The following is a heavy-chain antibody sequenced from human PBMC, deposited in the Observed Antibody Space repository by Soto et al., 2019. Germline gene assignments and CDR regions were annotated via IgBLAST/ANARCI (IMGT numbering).Heavy chain of an antibody. CDR3: ARVPLLYFYCCSMDV. V-gene: IGHV1-18*04. CDR1: GYTFTSYG. CDR2: ISAYNGNT. J-gene: IGHJ6*02. Sequence: VQLVQSGAEVKKPGASVKVSCKASGYTFTSYGISWVRQAPGQGLEWMGWISAYNGNTNYAQKLQGRVTMTTDTSMSTVYLEMRSLRSGDTDVYYCARVPLLYFYCCSMDVGGQETTVTVSS.